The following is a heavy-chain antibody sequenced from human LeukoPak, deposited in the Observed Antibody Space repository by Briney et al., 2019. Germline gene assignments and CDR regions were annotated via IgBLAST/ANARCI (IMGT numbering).Heavy chain of an antibody. J-gene: IGHJ4*02. Sequence: AGGSLRLSCAASGFTFSTYTMYWVRHPPGKRLEWVSIIGSSGGGIRYADSVKGRFTISRDNSKNALYLQMNSLRVEDTAVYYCAIDPNWGTHSWGQGVLVTVSS. CDR1: GFTFSTYT. CDR2: IGSSGGGI. D-gene: IGHD7-27*01. CDR3: AIDPNWGTHS. V-gene: IGHV3-23*01.